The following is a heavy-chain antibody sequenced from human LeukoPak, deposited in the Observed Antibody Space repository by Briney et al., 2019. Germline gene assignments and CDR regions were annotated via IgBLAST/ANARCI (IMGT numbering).Heavy chain of an antibody. CDR2: FSGSGGNT. CDR3: ASRDSCSGGTGYGLRY. J-gene: IGHJ4*02. Sequence: PGGSLRLSCAASGFTFSSYTMCWVRQAPGGGLEWVSTFSGSGGNTRYADSVKGRFTISRDKSKNTLYLQINSLRAEDTAVYYCASRDSCSGGTGYGLRYWGPGILVTVSS. V-gene: IGHV3-23*01. D-gene: IGHD2-15*01. CDR1: GFTFSSYT.